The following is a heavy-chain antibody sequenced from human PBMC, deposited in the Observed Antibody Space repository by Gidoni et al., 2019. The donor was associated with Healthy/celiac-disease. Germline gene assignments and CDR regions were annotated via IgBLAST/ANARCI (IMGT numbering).Heavy chain of an antibody. CDR1: GFTFSNAW. V-gene: IGHV3-15*01. J-gene: IGHJ6*03. CDR3: TTAPRYYYYYMDV. CDR2: IKSKTDGGTT. Sequence: EVQLVESGGGLVKPGGSLRLSCAASGFTFSNAWMSWVRQAPGKGLEWVGRIKSKTDGGTTDYAAPVKGRFTISRDDSKNTLYLQMNSLKTEDTAVYYCTTAPRYYYYYMDVWGKGTTVTVSS.